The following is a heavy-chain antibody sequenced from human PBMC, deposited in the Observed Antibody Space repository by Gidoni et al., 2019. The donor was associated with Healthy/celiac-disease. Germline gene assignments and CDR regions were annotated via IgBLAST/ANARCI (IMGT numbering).Heavy chain of an antibody. V-gene: IGHV3-30*18. J-gene: IGHJ2*01. CDR3: AKPSPIAALRGDWYFDL. CDR1: AFPFSTYG. CDR2: TSYDGSKK. D-gene: IGHD6-6*01. Sequence: QLLLVESGGGAVQPGRSLRLSCAASAFPFSTYGMHWVRQAPGKGLEWVAVTSYDGSKKHYEDSVKGRFTISRDNSKDTLYLQMNILRVEDTAVYYCAKPSPIAALRGDWYFDLWGRGTLVTVSS.